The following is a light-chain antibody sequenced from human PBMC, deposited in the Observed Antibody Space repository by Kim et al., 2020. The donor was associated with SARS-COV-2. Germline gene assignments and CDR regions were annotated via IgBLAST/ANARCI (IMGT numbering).Light chain of an antibody. J-gene: IGLJ3*02. Sequence: GHSVTISCSGTSPNLGGNTVNWYQQFPGTAPKLLIYSNNQRPSGVPDRFSGSKSGTSASLAISGLQSEDETTYHCESWDDTLRGPVFGGGTQLTVL. CDR1: SPNLGGNT. V-gene: IGLV1-44*01. CDR2: SNN. CDR3: ESWDDTLRGPV.